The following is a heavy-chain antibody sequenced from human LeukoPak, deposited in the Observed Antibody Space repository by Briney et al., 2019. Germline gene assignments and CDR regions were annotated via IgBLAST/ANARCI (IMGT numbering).Heavy chain of an antibody. CDR3: ATVTTRLYYFDY. CDR1: GGTFSSYA. D-gene: IGHD4-17*01. Sequence: SVKVSCKASGGTFSSYAISWVRQAPGQGLEWMGGIIPIFGTANYAQKFQGRVTITADESTSTAYMELSSLRSEDTAVYYCATVTTRLYYFDYWGQGTLVTVSS. V-gene: IGHV1-69*13. CDR2: IIPIFGTA. J-gene: IGHJ4*02.